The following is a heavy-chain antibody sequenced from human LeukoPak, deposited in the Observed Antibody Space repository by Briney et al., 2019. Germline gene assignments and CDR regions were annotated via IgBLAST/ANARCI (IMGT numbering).Heavy chain of an antibody. CDR3: ARRAGAYSHPYDY. D-gene: IGHD4/OR15-4a*01. J-gene: IGHJ4*02. V-gene: IGHV3-53*01. CDR2: IYSDNT. Sequence: GGSLRLSCAASGFTFSNHWMSWVRQAPGKGLEWVSFIYSDNTHYSDSVKGRFTISRDNSKNTLYLQMNSLRAEDTAVYYCARRAGAYSHPYDYWGQGTLVTVSS. CDR1: GFTFSNHW.